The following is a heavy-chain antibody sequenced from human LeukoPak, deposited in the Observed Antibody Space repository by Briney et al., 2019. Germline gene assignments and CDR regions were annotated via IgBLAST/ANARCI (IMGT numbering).Heavy chain of an antibody. V-gene: IGHV3-30*04. CDR2: ISYDGSNK. D-gene: IGHD3-22*01. CDR3: ARAGAPYYYDRTPIDY. J-gene: IGHJ4*02. Sequence: GGSLRLSCAASGFTFSSYAMHWVRQAPGKGLEWVAVISYDGSNKYYADSVKGRFTISRDNSKNTLYLQMNSLRAEDTAVYYCARAGAPYYYDRTPIDYWGLGTLVTVSS. CDR1: GFTFSSYA.